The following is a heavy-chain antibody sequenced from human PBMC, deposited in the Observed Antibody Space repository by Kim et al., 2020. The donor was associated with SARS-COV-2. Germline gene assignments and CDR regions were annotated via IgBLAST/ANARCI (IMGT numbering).Heavy chain of an antibody. J-gene: IGHJ4*02. Sequence: DSVKGRFTISRDNSKNTLYLQMNSLRAEDTAVYYCAKGGTPTSIAARLDYWGQGTLVTVSS. CDR3: AKGGTPTSIAARLDY. V-gene: IGHV3-30*02. D-gene: IGHD6-6*01.